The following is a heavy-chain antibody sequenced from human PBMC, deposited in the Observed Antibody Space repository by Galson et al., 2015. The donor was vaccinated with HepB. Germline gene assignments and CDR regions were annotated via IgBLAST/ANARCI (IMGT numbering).Heavy chain of an antibody. CDR2: ISGSGGST. Sequence: SLRLSCAASGFTFSSYAMSWVRQAPGKGLEWVSAISGSGGSTYYADSVKGRFTISRDNSKNTLYLQMNSLRAEDTAVYYCAKATTGYSSSWYAYWGQGTLVTVSS. V-gene: IGHV3-23*01. CDR3: AKATTGYSSSWYAY. D-gene: IGHD6-13*01. CDR1: GFTFSSYA. J-gene: IGHJ4*02.